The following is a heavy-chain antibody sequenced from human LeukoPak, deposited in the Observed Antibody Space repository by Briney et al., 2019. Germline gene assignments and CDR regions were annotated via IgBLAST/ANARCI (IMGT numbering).Heavy chain of an antibody. CDR2: ISGSGSIT. J-gene: IGHJ4*02. V-gene: IGHV3-23*01. Sequence: GGSLRLSCAASGFTLSSYAMSWVRQAPGKGLEWVSGISGSGSITYYADSVKGRFTISRDNSKNTLYLQMNSLRAEDTAVYYCAKDLYGDYDNGYWGQGTLVTVAS. CDR1: GFTLSSYA. D-gene: IGHD4-17*01. CDR3: AKDLYGDYDNGY.